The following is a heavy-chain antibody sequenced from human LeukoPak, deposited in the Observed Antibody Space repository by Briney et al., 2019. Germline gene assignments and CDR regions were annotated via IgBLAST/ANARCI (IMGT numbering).Heavy chain of an antibody. CDR2: ISSSGSTI. J-gene: IGHJ6*03. Sequence: GGSLRLSCAASGFTFSDYYMSWIRQAPGKGLEWVSYISSSGSTIYYADSVKGRFTISRDNAKNSLYLQMNSLRAEDTAVYYCARINYYYDSSALYYMDVWGKGTTVTVSS. CDR1: GFTFSDYY. V-gene: IGHV3-11*04. D-gene: IGHD3-22*01. CDR3: ARINYYYDSSALYYMDV.